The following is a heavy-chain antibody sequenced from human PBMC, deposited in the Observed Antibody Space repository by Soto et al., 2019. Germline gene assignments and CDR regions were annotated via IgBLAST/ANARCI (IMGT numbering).Heavy chain of an antibody. CDR3: ARDRYYDSSALFDY. Sequence: QVQLVESGGGVVQPGRSLRLSCAASGFTFSSYAMHWVRQAPGKGLEWVAVISYDGSNKYYADSVKGRFTIDRDNSKNTLDLQMNSLRAEDTAVYYCARDRYYDSSALFDYWGQGTLVTVSS. J-gene: IGHJ4*02. CDR2: ISYDGSNK. D-gene: IGHD3-22*01. V-gene: IGHV3-30-3*01. CDR1: GFTFSSYA.